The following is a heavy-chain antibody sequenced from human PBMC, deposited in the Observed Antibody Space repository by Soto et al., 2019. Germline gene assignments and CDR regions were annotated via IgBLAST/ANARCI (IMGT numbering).Heavy chain of an antibody. D-gene: IGHD3-22*01. CDR2: TYYTGSA. V-gene: IGHV4-31*03. CDR1: GGSISSGGYY. Sequence: SETLSLTCTVSGGSISSGGYYWSWIRQHPGKGLEWIGFTYYTGSAYYNPSLKSRVTISIDTSRDQFSLKLSSVTAADTAVYFCARDQSYYYDSSGYHDSFDIWGQGTMVTVSS. J-gene: IGHJ3*02. CDR3: ARDQSYYYDSSGYHDSFDI.